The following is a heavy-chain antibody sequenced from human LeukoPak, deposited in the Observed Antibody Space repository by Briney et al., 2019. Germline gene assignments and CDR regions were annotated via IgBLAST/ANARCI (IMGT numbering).Heavy chain of an antibody. D-gene: IGHD2-2*01. CDR1: GYSFTNYW. V-gene: IGHV5-51*01. J-gene: IGHJ5*02. Sequence: GASLKISCQGSGYSFTNYWIGWVRQVSGKGLEWMGIIYPGDSDTRYSPSFQGQVTISADKSISTAYLQWSSLQASDTAMYYCARLDCSTTSCRFDPWGQGTLVTVSS. CDR3: ARLDCSTTSCRFDP. CDR2: IYPGDSDT.